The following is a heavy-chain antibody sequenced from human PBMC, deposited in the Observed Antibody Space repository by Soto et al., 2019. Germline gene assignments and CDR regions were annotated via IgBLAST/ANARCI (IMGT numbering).Heavy chain of an antibody. Sequence: SETLSLTCTVSGGSISSGDYYWSWIRQPPGKGLEWIGYIYYSGSTYYNPSLKSRVTISVDTSKNQFSLKLSSVTAADTAVYYCARDHRRTIFGVVIRDYYGMDVWGQGTTVTVSS. V-gene: IGHV4-30-4*01. CDR2: IYYSGST. CDR3: ARDHRRTIFGVVIRDYYGMDV. J-gene: IGHJ6*02. CDR1: GGSISSGDYY. D-gene: IGHD3-3*01.